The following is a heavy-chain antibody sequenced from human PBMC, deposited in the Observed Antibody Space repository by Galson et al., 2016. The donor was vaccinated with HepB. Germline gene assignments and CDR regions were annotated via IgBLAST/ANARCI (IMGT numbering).Heavy chain of an antibody. CDR1: GFTFSHYS. CDR3: ARDRREDYYGSGSYYIPHDY. Sequence: SLRLSCAVSGFTFSHYSMNWVRQAPGKGLEWVSSISSSSDYIYYADSVKGRFTISRDNAKNSLYLQMNSLRAEDTALYYCARDRREDYYGSGSYYIPHDYWGQGTLVTVSS. D-gene: IGHD3-10*01. CDR2: ISSSSDYI. J-gene: IGHJ4*02. V-gene: IGHV3-21*01.